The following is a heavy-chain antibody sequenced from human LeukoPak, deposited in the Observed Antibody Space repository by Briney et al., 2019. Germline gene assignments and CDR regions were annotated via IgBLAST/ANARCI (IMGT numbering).Heavy chain of an antibody. CDR1: GFTVSSNY. CDR3: ARDSYYGSGSYFRYTFDY. CDR2: IYSGGST. Sequence: SGGSLRLSCAAAGFTVSSNYMSWVRQAPGKGLEWVSVIYSGGSTYYGNSVKGRFTISRDNSKNTLYLQMNSPRAEDTAVYYCARDSYYGSGSYFRYTFDYWGQGTLVTVSS. J-gene: IGHJ4*02. V-gene: IGHV3-53*01. D-gene: IGHD3-10*01.